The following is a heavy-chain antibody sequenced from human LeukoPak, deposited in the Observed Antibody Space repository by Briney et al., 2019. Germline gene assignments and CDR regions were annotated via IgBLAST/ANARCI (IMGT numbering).Heavy chain of an antibody. Sequence: SETLSLTCAVSGYPLSSGDYWGWIRQSPGKGLEWIGNIFHSGSTYHNPSLKSRVTISVDTSKNEFSLKLSSVTAADTAVYYCARGIYYLIEYWGQGTLVTVSS. D-gene: IGHD3-10*01. CDR2: IFHSGST. J-gene: IGHJ4*02. CDR1: GYPLSSGDY. CDR3: ARGIYYLIEY. V-gene: IGHV4-38-2*01.